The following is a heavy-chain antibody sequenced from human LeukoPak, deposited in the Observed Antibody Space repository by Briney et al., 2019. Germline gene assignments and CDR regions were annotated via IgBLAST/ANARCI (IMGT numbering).Heavy chain of an antibody. CDR2: LSSDGRRT. Sequence: PGGSLRLSCAASGFTITNHWMHWVRQAPGKGLVWVSRLSSDGRRTDYAASVKGRFTISRDNAKNTLFLQMNSLRPDDTAVYSCVREVEVVPATVGAYYYYYMDVWGKGTTVTVSS. J-gene: IGHJ6*03. CDR3: VREVEVVPATVGAYYYYYMDV. D-gene: IGHD2-15*01. CDR1: GFTITNHW. V-gene: IGHV3-74*01.